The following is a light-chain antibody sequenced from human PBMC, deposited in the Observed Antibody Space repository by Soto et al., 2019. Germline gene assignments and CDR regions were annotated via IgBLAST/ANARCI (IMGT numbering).Light chain of an antibody. CDR3: QQYDNLPMYT. J-gene: IGKJ2*01. CDR2: GAS. Sequence: DIQMTQSPSSLSASVGDTVTITCQASQDISNNLNWYQQKPGKAPKFLIYGASNLERGVPSRFSGSGSGTDFTFTISSLQPEDIATYYCQQYDNLPMYTFGQGTKLEIK. CDR1: QDISNN. V-gene: IGKV1-33*01.